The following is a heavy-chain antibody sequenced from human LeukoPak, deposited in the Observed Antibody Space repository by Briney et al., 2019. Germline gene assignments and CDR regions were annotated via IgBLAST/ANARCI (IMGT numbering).Heavy chain of an antibody. D-gene: IGHD4-11*01. CDR3: ASTYYSTTRGYYYYYMDV. Sequence: SETLSLTCSVPGGSISRSTYYWGWIRQPPGKGLEWIATINYSGTTHYIPSLNSRVTISADTSNNQFSLKVKSVTAADTAVYYCASTYYSTTRGYYYYYMDVWGKGTTVTVSS. CDR1: GGSISRSTYY. J-gene: IGHJ6*03. CDR2: INYSGTT. V-gene: IGHV4-39*07.